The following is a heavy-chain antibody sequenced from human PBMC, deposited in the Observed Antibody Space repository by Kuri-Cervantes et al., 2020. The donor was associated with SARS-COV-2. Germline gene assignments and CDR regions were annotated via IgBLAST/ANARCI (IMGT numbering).Heavy chain of an antibody. CDR1: GYTFTSYY. J-gene: IGHJ6*03. D-gene: IGHD2-2*01. V-gene: IGHV1-46*01. CDR2: INPSGGST. CDR3: ARDFSGGQLLSGWSRQTYYYYYNMDV. Sequence: ASVKVSCKASGYTFTSYYMHWVRQAPGQGLEWMGIINPSGGSTSYAQKFQGRVTMTRDTSTSTVYMELSSLRSEDTAVYYCARDFSGGQLLSGWSRQTYYYYYNMDVWGKETTVTVSS.